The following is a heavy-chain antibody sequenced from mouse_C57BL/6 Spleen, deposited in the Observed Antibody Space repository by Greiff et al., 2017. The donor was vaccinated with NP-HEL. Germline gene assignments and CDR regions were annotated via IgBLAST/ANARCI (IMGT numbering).Heavy chain of an antibody. Sequence: VQLQQSGAELARPGASVKLSCKASGYTFTSYGISWLKQRTGQGLEWIGEIYPRSGNTYYNEKFKGKATLTADKSSSTAYMELRSLTSEDSAVYFCARGGLTGYAMDYWGQGTSVTVSS. V-gene: IGHV1-81*01. CDR3: ARGGLTGYAMDY. CDR1: GYTFTSYG. CDR2: IYPRSGNT. J-gene: IGHJ4*01. D-gene: IGHD4-1*01.